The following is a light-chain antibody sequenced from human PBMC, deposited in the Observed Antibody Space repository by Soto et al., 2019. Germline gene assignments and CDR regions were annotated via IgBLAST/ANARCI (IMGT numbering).Light chain of an antibody. CDR1: QSVSNNY. CDR3: QQYGSSPIT. V-gene: IGKV3-20*01. Sequence: EIVLTQSPGTLSLSPGERATLSCRASQSVSNNYLAWYQQKPGQAPRLLIYSASTRATGIPARFSGSGSGTDFTLTISRLEPEDFAVYYCQQYGSSPITFGQGTRLEIK. CDR2: SAS. J-gene: IGKJ5*01.